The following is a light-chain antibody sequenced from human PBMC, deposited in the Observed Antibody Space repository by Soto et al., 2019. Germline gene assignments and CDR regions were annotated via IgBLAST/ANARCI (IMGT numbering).Light chain of an antibody. CDR3: QQRSNWPPT. V-gene: IGKV3-11*01. J-gene: IGKJ1*01. CDR1: QTVRNNY. CDR2: GAS. Sequence: EFVLTQSPGTLSLSPGERATLSCRASQTVRNNYLAWYHQKPGQAPRLLIYGASTRATGIPARFSGSGSGTDFTLTISSLEPEDFAVYYCQQRSNWPPTFGQGTKVDIK.